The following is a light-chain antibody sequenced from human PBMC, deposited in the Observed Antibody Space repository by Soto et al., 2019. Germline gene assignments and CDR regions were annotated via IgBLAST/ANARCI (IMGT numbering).Light chain of an antibody. V-gene: IGKV3-20*01. J-gene: IGKJ1*01. CDR1: QSVSSN. CDR3: QQYGSSSWT. CDR2: GAS. Sequence: VVTQSPATLSVSPGERATHSCRASQSVSSNLAWYQQKPGQAPRLLIYGASSRATGIPDRFSGSGSGTDFTLTISRLEPEDFAVYYCQQYGSSSWTFGQGTKVDI.